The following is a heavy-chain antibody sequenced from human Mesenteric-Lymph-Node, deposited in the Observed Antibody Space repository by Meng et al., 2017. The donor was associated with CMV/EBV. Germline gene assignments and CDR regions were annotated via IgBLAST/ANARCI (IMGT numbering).Heavy chain of an antibody. CDR1: GFTFGDYA. V-gene: IGHV3-49*04. J-gene: IGHJ4*02. Sequence: GGSLRLSCTASGFTFGDYAMSWVRQAPGKGLEWVGFIRSKAYGGTTEYAASVKGRFTISRDDSKSIAYLQMNSLKTEDTAVYYCTTGAAAGYDYWGQGTLVTVSS. D-gene: IGHD6-13*01. CDR2: IRSKAYGGTT. CDR3: TTGAAAGYDY.